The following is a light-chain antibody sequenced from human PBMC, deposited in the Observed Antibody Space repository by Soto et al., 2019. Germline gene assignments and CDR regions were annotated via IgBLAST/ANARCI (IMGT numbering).Light chain of an antibody. V-gene: IGKV4-1*01. J-gene: IGKJ4*01. CDR3: QQFYSMSLT. CDR1: QSLLYDSNNKNY. Sequence: DIVMTQSPDSLPVSLGERATINCRSSQSLLYDSNNKNYLAWYQQKTGQSPKLIISWTSTRESGVPYRFSGRVSGTDFSLTITNFLATSVAIYYCQQFYSMSLTFGGGTKVSTK. CDR2: WTS.